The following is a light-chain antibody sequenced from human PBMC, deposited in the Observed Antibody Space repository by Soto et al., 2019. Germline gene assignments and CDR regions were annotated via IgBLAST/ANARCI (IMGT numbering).Light chain of an antibody. Sequence: IGVSQSPGALSLSQGERATLSCRASQSVSSYYLAWYQQKPGQAPRLLIYSASSRATGIPDRFSGSGSGTDFTLTISRLEPEDFAVYYCQQSGSSPRTFGQGTKVDIK. CDR2: SAS. J-gene: IGKJ1*01. CDR1: QSVSSYY. CDR3: QQSGSSPRT. V-gene: IGKV3-20*01.